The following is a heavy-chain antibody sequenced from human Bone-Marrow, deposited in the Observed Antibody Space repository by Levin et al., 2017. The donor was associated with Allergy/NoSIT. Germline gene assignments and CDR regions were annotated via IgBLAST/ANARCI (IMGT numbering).Heavy chain of an antibody. CDR2: ISYHGFDK. Sequence: GGSLRLSCSASGFAFDTYALHWVRQVPGKGLEWVAGISYHGFDKYIPDSEKGRITISRDNSRNMTYLQVNTLRPGDTAVYYCAAGSRAFYWYFDLWGRGTPVTVSS. CDR1: GFAFDTYA. J-gene: IGHJ2*01. CDR3: AAGSRAFYWYFDL. D-gene: IGHD2-2*01. V-gene: IGHV3-30*04.